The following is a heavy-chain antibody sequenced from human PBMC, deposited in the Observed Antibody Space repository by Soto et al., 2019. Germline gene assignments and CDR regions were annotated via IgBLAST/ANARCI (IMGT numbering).Heavy chain of an antibody. V-gene: IGHV3-33*08. D-gene: IGHD6-19*01. CDR1: GFIFTNYA. J-gene: IGHJ6*02. Sequence: GGSLRLACAASGFIFTNYALSWVRQAPGKGLEWVAVIWYDGSNKYYADSVKGRFTISRDNSKNTLYLQMNSLRAEDTAVYYCARKYSSGWYDFYSGMDVWGQRITLPVSS. CDR3: ARKYSSGWYDFYSGMDV. CDR2: IWYDGSNK.